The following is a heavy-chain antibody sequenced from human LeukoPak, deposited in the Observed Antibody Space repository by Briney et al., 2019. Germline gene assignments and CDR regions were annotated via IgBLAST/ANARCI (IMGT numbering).Heavy chain of an antibody. CDR1: GFTFSSYA. J-gene: IGHJ4*02. Sequence: PGGSLRLSCAASGFTFSSYAMSWVRQAPGKGLEWVSFIYSDNTHYSDSVKGRFTISRDNSKNTLYLQMNSLRAEDTAVYYCARGYSRSGISPFFDYWGQGTLVTVSS. V-gene: IGHV3-53*01. CDR2: IYSDNT. D-gene: IGHD1-26*01. CDR3: ARGYSRSGISPFFDY.